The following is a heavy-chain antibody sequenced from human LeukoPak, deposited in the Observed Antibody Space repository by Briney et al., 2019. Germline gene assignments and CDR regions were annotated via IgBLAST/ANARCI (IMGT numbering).Heavy chain of an antibody. CDR1: GFTFSSYA. J-gene: IGHJ6*02. V-gene: IGHV3-30*01. CDR3: ARDDSVAGNRYGMDV. CDR2: ISYDGSNK. Sequence: PGGSLRLSCAASGFTFSSYAMHWVRQAPGKGLEGVAVISYDGSNKYYADSVKGRFTISRDNSKNTLYLQMNSLRAEDTAVYYCARDDSVAGNRYGMDVWGQGTTVTVSS. D-gene: IGHD6-19*01.